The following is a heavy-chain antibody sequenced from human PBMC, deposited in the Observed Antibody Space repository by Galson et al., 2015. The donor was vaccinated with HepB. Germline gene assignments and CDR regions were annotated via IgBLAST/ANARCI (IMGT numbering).Heavy chain of an antibody. V-gene: IGHV3-23*01. CDR3: AKDQREVGATLDY. CDR1: GFTFSSYA. D-gene: IGHD1-26*01. CDR2: ISGSGGST. Sequence: SLRLSCAASGFTFSSYAMSWVRQAPGKGLEWVSAISGSGGSTYYADSVKGRFTISRDNSKNTLYLQMNSLRAEDTAVYYCAKDQREVGATLDYWGQGTLVTVSS. J-gene: IGHJ4*02.